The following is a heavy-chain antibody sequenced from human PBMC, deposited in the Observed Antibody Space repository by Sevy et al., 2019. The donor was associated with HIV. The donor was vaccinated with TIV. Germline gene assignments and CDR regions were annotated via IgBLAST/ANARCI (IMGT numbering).Heavy chain of an antibody. CDR2: ISAENGHT. D-gene: IGHD6-13*01. Sequence: ASVKVSCKTSSYSFSTYDFIWVRQAPGQGLDWLGWISAENGHTLYAQRFQGRVTITTDTSASEVYMELRNLRSDDTAIYYCATKAIIAVGTLDYWGQGTLVTVSS. J-gene: IGHJ4*02. CDR3: ATKAIIAVGTLDY. CDR1: SYSFSTYD. V-gene: IGHV1-18*01.